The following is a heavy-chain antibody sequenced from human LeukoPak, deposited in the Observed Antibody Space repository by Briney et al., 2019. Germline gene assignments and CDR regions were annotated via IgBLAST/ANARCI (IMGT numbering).Heavy chain of an antibody. Sequence: GGSLRLSCAASGFTFSKYAMSWVRQAPGKGLEWVSAISGSGDNTYYADSVKGRFTVSRDNSKDTLYLQMNSLRADDTAVYYCAKAFSGGKWTPDYWGQGTLVTVSS. CDR2: ISGSGDNT. CDR3: AKAFSGGKWTPDY. D-gene: IGHD3-3*02. V-gene: IGHV3-23*01. J-gene: IGHJ4*02. CDR1: GFTFSKYA.